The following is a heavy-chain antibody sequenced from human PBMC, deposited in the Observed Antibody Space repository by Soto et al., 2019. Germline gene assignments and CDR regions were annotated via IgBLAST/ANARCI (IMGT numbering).Heavy chain of an antibody. CDR2: IIPIFGTA. Sequence: QVQLVQSGAEVKKPGSSVKVSCKASGGTFSSYAISWVRQAPGQGLEWMGGIIPIFGTANYAQKFQGRVTPXXXXGTXXXKCQGRVKMTXXEXTXTAYMELSSMRAEATSVYYCAIPKGRLRGGGDAFDIWGQGTMVTVSS. CDR3: AIPKGRLRGGGDAFDI. D-gene: IGHD5-12*01. V-gene: IGHV1-69*05. CDR1: GGTFSSYA. J-gene: IGHJ3*02.